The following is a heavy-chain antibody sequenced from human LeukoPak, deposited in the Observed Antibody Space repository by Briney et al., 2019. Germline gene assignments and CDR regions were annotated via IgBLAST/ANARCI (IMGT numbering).Heavy chain of an antibody. D-gene: IGHD6-19*01. CDR3: ARVAVAGYDPHRYYFDY. Sequence: PGGSLRLSCAASGFTFSSYSMNWVRQAPGKGLEWVSSISSSSSYIYYADSVKGRFTISRDNAKNSLYLQMNSLRAEDTAVYYCARVAVAGYDPHRYYFDYWGQGTLVTVSS. CDR1: GFTFSSYS. V-gene: IGHV3-21*01. CDR2: ISSSSSYI. J-gene: IGHJ4*02.